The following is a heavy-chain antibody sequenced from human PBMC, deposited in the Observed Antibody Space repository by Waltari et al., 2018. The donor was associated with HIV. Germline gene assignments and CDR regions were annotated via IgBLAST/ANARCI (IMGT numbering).Heavy chain of an antibody. D-gene: IGHD4-17*01. V-gene: IGHV4-39*01. CDR1: GDSINSVSYY. CDR2: IYYSGTS. Sequence: QLQLQESGPGLEKPSETLSLTCTVSGDSINSVSYYWAWIRQPPGKGLEWIGSIYYSGTSYYNPSLKSRVTISVDTSKNQFSLKVTSVTAADTAMYYCARFMTAMTSFDYWGQGIPVTVSS. J-gene: IGHJ4*02. CDR3: ARFMTAMTSFDY.